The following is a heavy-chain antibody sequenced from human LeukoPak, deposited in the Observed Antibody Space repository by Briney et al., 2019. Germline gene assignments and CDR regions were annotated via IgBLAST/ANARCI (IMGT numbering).Heavy chain of an antibody. CDR3: AKGRDSIAAAGALDY. J-gene: IGHJ4*02. Sequence: PGGSLRLSCAASGFTFSSYAMSWVRQAPGKGLEWVSAICGSGGSTYYADSVKGRFTISRDNSKNTLYLQMNSLRAEDTAVYYCAKGRDSIAAAGALDYWGQGTLVTVSS. D-gene: IGHD6-13*01. CDR2: ICGSGGST. CDR1: GFTFSSYA. V-gene: IGHV3-23*01.